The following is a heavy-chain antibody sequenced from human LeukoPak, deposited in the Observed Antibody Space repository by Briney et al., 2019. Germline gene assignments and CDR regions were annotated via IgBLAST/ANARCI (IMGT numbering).Heavy chain of an antibody. D-gene: IGHD3-22*01. CDR1: SASVTSHH. V-gene: IGHV4-4*07. Sequence: SETLSLTCAVSSASVTSHHWAWIRQPAGKGLEWVGRVHFSGSTNYNPSLRGRVAISLDKSKNELSLTLKSVSAADTAVYFCARDDSSRDDSGGYHYWGREVLVTVSS. J-gene: IGHJ4*02. CDR3: ARDDSSRDDSGGYHY. CDR2: VHFSGST.